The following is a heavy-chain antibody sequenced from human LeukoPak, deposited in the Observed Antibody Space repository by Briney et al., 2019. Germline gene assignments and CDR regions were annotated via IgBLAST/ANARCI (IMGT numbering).Heavy chain of an antibody. V-gene: IGHV1-69*04. CDR1: RTTFSSYS. D-gene: IGHD3-3*01. CDR2: IIPILGIA. J-gene: IGHJ2*01. CDR3: ARDPTLTAIQRRHFDL. Sequence: GSSVKVSCKTSRTTFSSYSISWVRQAPGQGLEWMGRIIPILGIANHAQKFQGRVTITADKSTNTAYMELSSLESEDTAVYYCARDPTLTAIQRRHFDLWGRGTLVTVSA.